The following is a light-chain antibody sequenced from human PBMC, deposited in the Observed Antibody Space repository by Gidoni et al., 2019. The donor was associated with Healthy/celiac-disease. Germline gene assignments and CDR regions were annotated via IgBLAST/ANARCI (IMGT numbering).Light chain of an antibody. CDR2: DVS. J-gene: IGLJ1*01. V-gene: IGLV2-14*03. CDR3: NSYTSSSSYV. CDR1: SIDVGGYNY. Sequence: QSALTQPASVSGSPGQSITISCTGTSIDVGGYNYVSWYQQHPGKAPKLMLYDVSDRPSGVSNRFSGSKSGNTASLTISGLQAEDEADYYCNSYTSSSSYVFGTGTKVTVL.